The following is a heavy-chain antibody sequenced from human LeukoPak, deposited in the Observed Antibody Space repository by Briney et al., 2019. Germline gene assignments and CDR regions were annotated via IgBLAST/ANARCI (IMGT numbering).Heavy chain of an antibody. D-gene: IGHD1/OR15-1a*01. Sequence: GASLQISCNGSGYSFTSYWIGWVRPMPGKGLEWMGIIFPGDSDTTYSPSFQGQVTISADKSINTAYLQWSSLKASDTAMFYCATSESQTKFDYWGQGTLVTVSS. J-gene: IGHJ4*02. CDR1: GYSFTSYW. CDR3: ATSESQTKFDY. V-gene: IGHV5-51*01. CDR2: IFPGDSDT.